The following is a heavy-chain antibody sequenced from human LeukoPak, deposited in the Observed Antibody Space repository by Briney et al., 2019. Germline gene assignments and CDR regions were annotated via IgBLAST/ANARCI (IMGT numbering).Heavy chain of an antibody. CDR2: IYDSGNT. CDR1: CGSISSYY. CDR3: ARDSSGYYGFFDY. D-gene: IGHD3-22*01. J-gene: IGHJ4*02. V-gene: IGHV4-59*01. Sequence: SETLSLTCTVCCGSISSYYWSWMRPPPAKGREWIGNIYDSGNTKYNPSLKSRVTISVDTSKNQFSLKLTSVTAADTAVYYCARDSSGYYGFFDYWGQGTLVTVSS.